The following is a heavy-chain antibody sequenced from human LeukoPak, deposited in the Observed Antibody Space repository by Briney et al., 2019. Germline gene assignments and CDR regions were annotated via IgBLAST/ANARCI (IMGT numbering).Heavy chain of an antibody. Sequence: GGSLRLSCAASGFTFSSYGMHWVRQAPGKGLEWVAVIWYDGSNKYYADSVKGRFTISRDNAKNSLYLQMNSLRAEDTAVYYCASYSGWISYFDYWGQGTLVTVSS. D-gene: IGHD6-19*01. CDR2: IWYDGSNK. V-gene: IGHV3-33*03. J-gene: IGHJ4*02. CDR1: GFTFSSYG. CDR3: ASYSGWISYFDY.